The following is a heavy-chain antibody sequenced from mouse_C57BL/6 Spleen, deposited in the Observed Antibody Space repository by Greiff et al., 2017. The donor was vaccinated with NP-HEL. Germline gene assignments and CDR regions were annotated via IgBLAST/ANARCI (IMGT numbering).Heavy chain of an antibody. CDR3: ATYDSLYYFDY. CDR2: IDPSDSYT. V-gene: IGHV1-59*01. J-gene: IGHJ2*01. D-gene: IGHD2-4*01. CDR1: GYTFTSYW. Sequence: QVQLQQPGAELVRPGTSVKLSCKASGYTFTSYWMHWVKQRPGQGLEWIGVIDPSDSYTNYIQQFKGKATLTVDTSSSTAYMQLSSLTSEDSAVYYCATYDSLYYFDYWGQGTTLTVSS.